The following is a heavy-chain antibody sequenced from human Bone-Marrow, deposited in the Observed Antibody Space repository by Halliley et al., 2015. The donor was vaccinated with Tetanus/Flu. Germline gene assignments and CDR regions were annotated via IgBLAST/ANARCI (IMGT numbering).Heavy chain of an antibody. D-gene: IGHD3-10*01. Sequence: SLRLSCSASGFTFNNFGMHWVRQAPGKGLEWLAVISYDGSKKFYADSLRGRFTISRDSSKNTLYLQMSSLGAEDTAVYYCAKAGQILWFGEGKNFLDHWGQGTLVSVSS. CDR1: GFTFNNFG. CDR3: AKAGQILWFGEGKNFLDH. V-gene: IGHV3-30*18. CDR2: ISYDGSKK. J-gene: IGHJ4*02.